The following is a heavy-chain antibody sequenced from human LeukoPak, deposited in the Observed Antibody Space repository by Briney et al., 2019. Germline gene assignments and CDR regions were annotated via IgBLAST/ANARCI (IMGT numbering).Heavy chain of an antibody. V-gene: IGHV4-61*02. CDR2: IYTSGST. CDR1: GGSISSGSYY. Sequence: SETLSLTCTVSGGSISSGSYYWSWIRQPAGKGLEWIGRIYTSGSTNYNPSLKSRVTISVDTSKNQFSLKLSSVTAADTAVYYCARELSTVVTPWFDPWGQGTLVTVSS. D-gene: IGHD4-23*01. J-gene: IGHJ5*02. CDR3: ARELSTVVTPWFDP.